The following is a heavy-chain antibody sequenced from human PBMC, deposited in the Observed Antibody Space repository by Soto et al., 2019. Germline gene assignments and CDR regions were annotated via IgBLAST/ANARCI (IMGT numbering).Heavy chain of an antibody. V-gene: IGHV4-31*03. CDR2: IYYSGST. J-gene: IGHJ3*02. D-gene: IGHD5-12*01. CDR3: ARDHSGFEDDAFEI. Sequence: PSETLSLTCTVSGVSISSGGYYWIWIRQHPGKGLEWIGYIYYSGSTYYNPSLKSRVTISVDTSKNQFSLKLSSVTAADTAVYYCARDHSGFEDDAFEIWGQGTMVIVSS. CDR1: GVSISSGGYY.